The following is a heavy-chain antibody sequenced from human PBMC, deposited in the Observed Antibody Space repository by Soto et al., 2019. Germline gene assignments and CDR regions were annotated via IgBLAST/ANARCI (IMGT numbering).Heavy chain of an antibody. CDR3: ARSRRGYDDVWGSAYYFDY. Sequence: ASVKVSCTASGDPFTGYYMHWVRHAPGQGLEWMGWINPNSGGTNYAQKFQGRVTMTRDTSISTAYMELSRLISDDTAGYYCARSRRGYDDVWGSAYYFDYWGQGTLVTVSS. CDR2: INPNSGGT. D-gene: IGHD3-16*01. V-gene: IGHV1-2*02. CDR1: GDPFTGYY. J-gene: IGHJ4*02.